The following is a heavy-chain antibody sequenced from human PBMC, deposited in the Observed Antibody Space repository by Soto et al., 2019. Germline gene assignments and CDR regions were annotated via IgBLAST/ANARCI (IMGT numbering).Heavy chain of an antibody. Sequence: HPGGYLRLSCAASGFTFSSYGMPWVRQGPGKGLEWVAVISYDGSNKYYADSVKGRFTISRDNSKNTRYLQVNSLRAEDTAVYYCAKDLGQLEPPPYYGTDVWGQGTTRTLSS. CDR2: ISYDGSNK. D-gene: IGHD6-6*01. V-gene: IGHV3-30*18. J-gene: IGHJ6*02. CDR1: GFTFSSYG. CDR3: AKDLGQLEPPPYYGTDV.